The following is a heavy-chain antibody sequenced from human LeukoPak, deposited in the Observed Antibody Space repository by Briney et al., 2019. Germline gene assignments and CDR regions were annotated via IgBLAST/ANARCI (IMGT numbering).Heavy chain of an antibody. CDR3: ARGRTGYQLLPTKKDYSYYYIDV. Sequence: SETLSLTCAVYGGSSSDYFWSWIRQPPGKGLEWIGEINHGGSTNYNPSLKTRITISVDTSKNQFSLKLSSMTAADTAVYYCARGRTGYQLLPTKKDYSYYYIDVWGKGTTVTVSS. CDR1: GGSSSDYF. V-gene: IGHV4-34*01. CDR2: INHGGST. D-gene: IGHD2-2*01. J-gene: IGHJ6*03.